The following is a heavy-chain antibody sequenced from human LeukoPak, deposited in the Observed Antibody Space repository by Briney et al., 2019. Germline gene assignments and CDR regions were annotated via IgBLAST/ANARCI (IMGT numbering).Heavy chain of an antibody. CDR3: AAGPEGSGFDY. Sequence: ASVKVSCKASGFTFTSSAVQWVRQPRGQRLEWIGWIVVGSGNTNYAQKFQERVTITRDMSTSTAYMELSSLRSEDTAVYYCAAGPEGSGFDYWGQGTLVTVSS. V-gene: IGHV1-58*01. J-gene: IGHJ4*02. CDR1: GFTFTSSA. D-gene: IGHD2-15*01. CDR2: IVVGSGNT.